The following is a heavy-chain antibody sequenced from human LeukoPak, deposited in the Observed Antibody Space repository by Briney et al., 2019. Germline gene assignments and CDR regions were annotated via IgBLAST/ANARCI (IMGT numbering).Heavy chain of an antibody. CDR2: IHSSGSA. V-gene: IGHV4-59*12. Sequence: ESGPGLVKPSETLSLTCTVSGASLNDYYWSWIRQPPGKALEWIGFIHSSGSANSNPSLTSRVTISIDTSKSQFSLNLRSLTAADTAVYFCASGAADGYNFGFDYWGQGTLAAVSS. J-gene: IGHJ4*02. CDR3: ASGAADGYNFGFDY. D-gene: IGHD5-24*01. CDR1: GASLNDYY.